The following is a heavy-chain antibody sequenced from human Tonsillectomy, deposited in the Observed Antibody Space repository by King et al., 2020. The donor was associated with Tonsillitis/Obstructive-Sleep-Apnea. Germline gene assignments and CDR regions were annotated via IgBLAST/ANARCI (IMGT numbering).Heavy chain of an antibody. CDR1: GLTFSSYG. V-gene: IGHV3-30*18. Sequence: VQLVESGGGVVQPGRSLRLSCAASGLTFSSYGIHWVRQSPGKGLELVAVISYDGSNKYYADSVKGRFTISRDNSKNTLYLQMNSLRAEDTAVYYCAKGGTTGTTDYFDYWGQGTLVTVSS. CDR3: AKGGTTGTTDYFDY. J-gene: IGHJ4*02. D-gene: IGHD1-1*01. CDR2: ISYDGSNK.